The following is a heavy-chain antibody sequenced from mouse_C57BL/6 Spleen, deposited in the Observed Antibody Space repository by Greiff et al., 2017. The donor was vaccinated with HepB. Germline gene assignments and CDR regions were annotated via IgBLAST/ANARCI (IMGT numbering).Heavy chain of an antibody. J-gene: IGHJ1*03. D-gene: IGHD2-3*01. CDR1: GYTFTSYW. CDR2: INPNSGST. Sequence: QVQLQQSGAELVKPGASVKLSCKASGYTFTSYWMHWVKQRPGQGLEWIGMINPNSGSTNYNEKFKSKATLTVDKSSSTAYMQLSSLTSEDSAVYYCASFDGYSVPYWYFDVWGTGTTVTVSS. V-gene: IGHV1-64*01. CDR3: ASFDGYSVPYWYFDV.